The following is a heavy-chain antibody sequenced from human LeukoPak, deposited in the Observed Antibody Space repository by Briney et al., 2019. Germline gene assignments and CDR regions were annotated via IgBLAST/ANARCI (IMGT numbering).Heavy chain of an antibody. J-gene: IGHJ3*02. CDR2: INSVGGTT. Sequence: YYWAWIRQPPGKGLEWISYINSVGGTTFYADSVKGRFTITRDNANNTLYLQMNSLRAEDAAIYYCARSHMYGDYGEDIWGHGTVVAVSS. CDR3: ARSHMYGDYGEDI. D-gene: IGHD4-17*01. CDR1: YY. V-gene: IGHV3-11*04.